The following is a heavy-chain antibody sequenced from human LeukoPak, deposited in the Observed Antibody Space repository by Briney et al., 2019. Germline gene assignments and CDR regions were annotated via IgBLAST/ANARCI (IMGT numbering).Heavy chain of an antibody. J-gene: IGHJ5*02. V-gene: IGHV4-59*01. CDR1: GGSISSYY. D-gene: IGHD3-10*01. CDR2: IYYSGST. CDR3: ARVYYGSGSYYNLRFDP. Sequence: SETLSLTCTVSGGSISSYYWSWIRQPPGKGLEWIGYIYYSGSTNYNPSLKSRVTISVDTSKNQFSLKLSSVTAADTAVYYCARVYYGSGSYYNLRFDPWGQGTLATVSS.